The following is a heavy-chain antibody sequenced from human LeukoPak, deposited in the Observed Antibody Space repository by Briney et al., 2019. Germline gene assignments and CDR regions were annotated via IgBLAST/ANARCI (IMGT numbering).Heavy chain of an antibody. J-gene: IGHJ5*02. Sequence: PSETLSLTCAVYGGSFSGYYWSWIRQPPGKGLEWIGEINHSGSTNYNPSLKSRVTISVDTSKNQFSLKLSSVTAADTAVYYCARHPIAAAGINWFDPWGQGTLVTVSS. CDR3: ARHPIAAAGINWFDP. CDR2: INHSGST. CDR1: GGSFSGYY. V-gene: IGHV4-34*01. D-gene: IGHD6-13*01.